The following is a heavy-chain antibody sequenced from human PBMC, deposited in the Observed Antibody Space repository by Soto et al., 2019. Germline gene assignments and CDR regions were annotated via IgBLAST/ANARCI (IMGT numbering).Heavy chain of an antibody. J-gene: IGHJ4*02. CDR2: MTSDMRTI. D-gene: IGHD6-19*01. CDR1: GFTFGVYS. Sequence: PGGSLRLSCAASGFTFGVYSMNWIRQAPGKGLQWVSYMTSDMRTIHYADSVKGRFTISRDNAKNLVYLQMTSLRDEDTAVYYCARSVEGHFDYWGQGALVTVSS. CDR3: ARSVEGHFDY. V-gene: IGHV3-48*02.